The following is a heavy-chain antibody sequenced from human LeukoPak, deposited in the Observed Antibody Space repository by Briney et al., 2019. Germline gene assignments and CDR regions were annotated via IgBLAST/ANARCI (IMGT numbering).Heavy chain of an antibody. D-gene: IGHD6-19*01. Sequence: PGGSLRLSCAASGFTVSSNYMAWVRQAPGKGLEWVSVIYSGGSTYYADSVKGRFTISRDNSKNRLYLQMNSLRAEDTAKYYCAKSRGIYDPSGWRTFDWWGQGTVVTVSP. CDR3: AKSRGIYDPSGWRTFDW. CDR1: GFTVSSNY. V-gene: IGHV3-53*01. CDR2: IYSGGST. J-gene: IGHJ4*02.